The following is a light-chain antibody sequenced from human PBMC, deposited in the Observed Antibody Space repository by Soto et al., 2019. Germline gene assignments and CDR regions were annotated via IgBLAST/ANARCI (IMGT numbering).Light chain of an antibody. CDR2: LGS. J-gene: IGKJ2*01. CDR1: QSLLHSNGYNY. V-gene: IGKV2-28*01. CDR3: MQALQTPRYT. Sequence: DIVMTQSPLSLPVTPGEPASISCRSSQSLLHSNGYNYLDWYLQKPGQSPQLLIYLGSNRASGVPDRFSGSGSSTDFTLKISRVEAEDVGVYYCMQALQTPRYTFGQGTKLEIK.